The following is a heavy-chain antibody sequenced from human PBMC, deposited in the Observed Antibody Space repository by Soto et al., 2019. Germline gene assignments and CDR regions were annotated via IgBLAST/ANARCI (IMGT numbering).Heavy chain of an antibody. CDR3: ARDASGAFYLDS. D-gene: IGHD3-10*01. CDR2: INGDGLTT. Sequence: PGGSLRLSCAASGFTFSSYWIHWVRQAPGEGLVWVSRINGDGLTTNYADSVKGRFASSRDNRKNTLYLQMNSLGAEDTAVYYCARDASGAFYLDSWGQGTLVTVSS. CDR1: GFTFSSYW. J-gene: IGHJ4*02. V-gene: IGHV3-74*01.